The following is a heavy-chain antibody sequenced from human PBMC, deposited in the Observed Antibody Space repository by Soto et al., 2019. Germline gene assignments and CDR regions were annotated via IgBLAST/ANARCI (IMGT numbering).Heavy chain of an antibody. J-gene: IGHJ5*01. D-gene: IGHD1-1*01. Sequence: ASVKVSCTASGYTFTSYGISWVRQAPGKGLDWVSGISGGGGTTYYADSVKGRSTISRDNSRNTLYLQILSLRAEDTAVYYCAPRHTGTTWVDSWGHGTLVTVSS. CDR3: APRHTGTTWVDS. CDR1: GYTFTSYG. V-gene: IGHV3-23*01. CDR2: ISGGGGTT.